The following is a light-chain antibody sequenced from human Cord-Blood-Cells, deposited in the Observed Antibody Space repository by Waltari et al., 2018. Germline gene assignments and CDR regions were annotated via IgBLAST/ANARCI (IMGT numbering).Light chain of an antibody. V-gene: IGKV1-39*01. Sequence: DIQMTQSPSSLSASVGDRVTITCRASQSISSYLNWYQQKPGKAHKLLIYAASSVQRGVPSRFSGSGSETDFTLTVSSLQPEDVATYYCQQSHRTPWTFGQGTKVEIK. J-gene: IGKJ1*01. CDR1: QSISSY. CDR3: QQSHRTPWT. CDR2: AAS.